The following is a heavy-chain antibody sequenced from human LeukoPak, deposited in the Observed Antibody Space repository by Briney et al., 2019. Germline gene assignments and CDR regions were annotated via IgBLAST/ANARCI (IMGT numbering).Heavy chain of an antibody. CDR1: GFTFSNYA. CDR3: AKDQYCTSTSCYVGY. Sequence: GALRLSCAASGFTFSNYAISWVRQAPGKGLEWVSGINVSGGSTFYADSVRGRFTISRDNSKNTLYLQMNSLRAEDTAVYYCAKDQYCTSTSCYVGYWGQGTLVTVSS. CDR2: INVSGGST. J-gene: IGHJ4*02. D-gene: IGHD2-2*01. V-gene: IGHV3-23*01.